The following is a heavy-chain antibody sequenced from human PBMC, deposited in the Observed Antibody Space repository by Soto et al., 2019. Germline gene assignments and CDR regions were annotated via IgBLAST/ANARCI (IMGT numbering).Heavy chain of an antibody. V-gene: IGHV3-30*04. J-gene: IGHJ4*02. CDR1: GFTFSSYA. CDR2: ISYDGSNK. D-gene: IGHD5-18*01. Sequence: GGSLRLSCAASGFTFSSYAMHWVRQAPGKGLEWVAVISYDGSNKYYADSVKGRFTISRDNSKNTLYLQMNSLRAEDTAVYYCAREGHGVDTAMVVFDYWGQGTLVTVSS. CDR3: AREGHGVDTAMVVFDY.